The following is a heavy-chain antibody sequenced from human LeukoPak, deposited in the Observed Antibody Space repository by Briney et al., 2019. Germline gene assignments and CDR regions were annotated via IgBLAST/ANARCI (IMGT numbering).Heavy chain of an antibody. Sequence: TGRSLRLSCAASGFTFSSYGMHWVRQAPGKGLEWVAVIWYDGSNKHYVDSVRGRFTIFRDNSKNTLYLQMNSLRAEDTAIYHCASSLSSFGYRDFDYWGQGTLVTVSS. CDR3: ASSLSSFGYRDFDY. V-gene: IGHV3-33*01. CDR1: GFTFSSYG. CDR2: IWYDGSNK. D-gene: IGHD3-16*02. J-gene: IGHJ4*02.